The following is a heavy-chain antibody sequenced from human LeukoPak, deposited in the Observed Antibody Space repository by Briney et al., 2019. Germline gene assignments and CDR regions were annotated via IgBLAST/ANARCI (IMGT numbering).Heavy chain of an antibody. CDR2: IGGSGYST. D-gene: IGHD3-10*01. CDR3: TKDGVGIGEKKANMDV. V-gene: IGHV3-23*01. CDR1: GFTFSTYG. Sequence: GGTLTLSCAASGFTFSTYGRTWVRQAPGKGLEWVSAIGGSGYSTYNPYSVKGRFIISRHNSSNTLYLQMNSLRADDTAVYYCTKDGVGIGEKKANMDVWGKGTTVSISS. J-gene: IGHJ6*03.